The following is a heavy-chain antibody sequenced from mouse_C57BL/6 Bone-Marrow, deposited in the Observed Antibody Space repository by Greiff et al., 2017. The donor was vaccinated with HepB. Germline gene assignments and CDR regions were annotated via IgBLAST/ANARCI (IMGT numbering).Heavy chain of an antibody. D-gene: IGHD1-1*01. J-gene: IGHJ4*01. CDR3: TYYYYGSSLYYAMDY. CDR1: GYTFTDYE. Sequence: QVQLQQSGAELVRPGASVTLSCKASGYTFTDYEMHWVKQTPVHGLEWIGAIDPETGGTAYNQKFKGKAILTADKSSSTAYMELRSLTSEDSAVYYCTYYYYGSSLYYAMDYWGQGTSVTVSS. V-gene: IGHV1-15*01. CDR2: IDPETGGT.